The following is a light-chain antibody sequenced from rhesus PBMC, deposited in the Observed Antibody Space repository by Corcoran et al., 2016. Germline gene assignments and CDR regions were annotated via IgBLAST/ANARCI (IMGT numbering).Light chain of an antibody. J-gene: IGKJ3*01. V-gene: IGKV1-37*01. CDR3: QQYNSAPFT. Sequence: DIQMTQSPSSLSASVGDTVTITCRASQGISSYFAWYQQKQGKAPKPLIYYASNLESGVPSRFSGSGSGTEFTLTISSLQPEDFATYYCQQYNSAPFTFGPGTKLDIK. CDR1: QGISSY. CDR2: YAS.